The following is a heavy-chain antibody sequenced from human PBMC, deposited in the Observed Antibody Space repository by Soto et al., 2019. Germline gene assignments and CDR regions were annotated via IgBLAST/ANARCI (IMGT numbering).Heavy chain of an antibody. V-gene: IGHV1-18*01. CDR2: ISAYNGNT. Sequence: VGCKGSCCSFPNYGNSWVRPAPGQGVEWMGWISAYNGNTNYAQKLQGRVTMTTDTSTSTAYMERRSLRSDDTAVYYCARDREYSSSWSDYWGQGTLVTVSS. CDR1: CCSFPNYG. CDR3: ARDREYSSSWSDY. J-gene: IGHJ4*02. D-gene: IGHD6-13*01.